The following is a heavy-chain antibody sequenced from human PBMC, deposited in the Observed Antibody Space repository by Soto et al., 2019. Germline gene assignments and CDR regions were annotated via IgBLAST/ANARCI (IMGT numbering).Heavy chain of an antibody. J-gene: IGHJ5*02. D-gene: IGHD6-13*01. CDR1: GFTFSSYW. Sequence: EVQLVESGGGLVQPGGSLRLSCVASGFTFSSYWMSWARQVPGRGLEWLAKIKQDGSEKNYVDSVRGRFTISRDNAKSSLYLEMNSLRADDTAVYFCSRLSRGAAGGSSWGQGTLVTVSS. CDR3: SRLSRGAAGGSS. V-gene: IGHV3-7*03. CDR2: IKQDGSEK.